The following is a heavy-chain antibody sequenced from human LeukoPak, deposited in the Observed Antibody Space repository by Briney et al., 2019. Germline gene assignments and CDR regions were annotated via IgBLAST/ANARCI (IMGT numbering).Heavy chain of an antibody. J-gene: IGHJ5*02. D-gene: IGHD4-23*01. Sequence: GGSLRLYCAASGFTFSSYGMHWVRQAPGKGLEWVAVISYDGSNKYYADSVKGRFTISRDNSKNTLYLQMNSLRAEDTAVYYCAKDLHGGTFDPWGQGTLVTVSS. CDR2: ISYDGSNK. CDR1: GFTFSSYG. CDR3: AKDLHGGTFDP. V-gene: IGHV3-30*18.